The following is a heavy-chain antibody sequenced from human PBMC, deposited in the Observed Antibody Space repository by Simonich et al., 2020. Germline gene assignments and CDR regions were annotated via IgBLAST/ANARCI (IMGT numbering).Heavy chain of an antibody. CDR3: AKDSSLVGATDWFDP. Sequence: EVQLLESGGGLVQPGGSLRLSCAASGFTFSSYAMSWVRQAPWKGLECVAAISVSGGSTYDADSVKGRFTISRDNSKNTLYLQMNSLRAEDTAVYYCAKDSSLVGATDWFDPWGQGTLVTVSS. CDR1: GFTFSSYA. CDR2: ISVSGGST. D-gene: IGHD1-26*01. V-gene: IGHV3-23*01. J-gene: IGHJ5*02.